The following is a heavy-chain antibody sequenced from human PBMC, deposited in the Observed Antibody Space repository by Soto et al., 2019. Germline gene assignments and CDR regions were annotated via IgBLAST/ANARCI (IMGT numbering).Heavy chain of an antibody. Sequence: SETLSLTCAVSGGSTSSSNWWSWVRQPPGKGLEWIGEIYHSGSTSYNPSLKSRVTISVDKSKNQFSLKLSSVTAADTAVYYCARADSGSYYRPFYFDYWGQGTLVTVSS. CDR2: IYHSGST. D-gene: IGHD1-26*01. V-gene: IGHV4-4*02. J-gene: IGHJ4*02. CDR3: ARADSGSYYRPFYFDY. CDR1: GGSTSSSNW.